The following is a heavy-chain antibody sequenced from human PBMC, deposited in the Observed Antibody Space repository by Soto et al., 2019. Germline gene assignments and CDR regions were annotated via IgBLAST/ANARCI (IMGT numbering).Heavy chain of an antibody. J-gene: IGHJ4*02. CDR3: ARRYGPGFDY. D-gene: IGHD4-17*01. CDR1: GGSVKSGIYY. V-gene: IGHV4-61*01. CDR2: IYYSGST. Sequence: SETLSLTCTVSGGSVKSGIYYWSWIRQPPGKGLEWIGHIYYSGSTNYNPSLTSRVTISVDTSENQFSLKLNSMTAADTAVYYCARRYGPGFDYWGQGTLVTVSS.